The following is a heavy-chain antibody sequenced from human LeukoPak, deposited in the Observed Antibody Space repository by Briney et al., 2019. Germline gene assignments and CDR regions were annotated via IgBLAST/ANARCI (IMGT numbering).Heavy chain of an antibody. CDR2: IYYSGST. D-gene: IGHD4-11*01. V-gene: IGHV4-39*01. CDR1: GVSISSSNYY. CDR3: ARRDYSNRFDY. Sequence: SETLSLTCTVSGVSISSSNYYWGWIRQPPGKGLEWIGSIYYSGSTYYNPSLKSRVTISVDTSKNQFSLKLSSVTAADTAVYYCARRDYSNRFDYWGQGTQVTVSS. J-gene: IGHJ4*02.